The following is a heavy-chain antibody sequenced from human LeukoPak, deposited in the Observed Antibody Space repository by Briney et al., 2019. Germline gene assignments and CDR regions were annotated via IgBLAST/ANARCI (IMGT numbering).Heavy chain of an antibody. D-gene: IGHD2-2*01. J-gene: IGHJ2*01. V-gene: IGHV4-34*01. CDR1: GGSFSGDY. CDR3: ARASHVPSRYQLPLRYWYFDP. Sequence: SETLSLTCAVYGGSFSGDYWSWIRQPPGKGLEWIGEISHSGSTNYNPSLKSRVMISVDTSKNQFSLKLSSVTAADTAVYYCARASHVPSRYQLPLRYWYFDPWGRGTLVTVSS. CDR2: ISHSGST.